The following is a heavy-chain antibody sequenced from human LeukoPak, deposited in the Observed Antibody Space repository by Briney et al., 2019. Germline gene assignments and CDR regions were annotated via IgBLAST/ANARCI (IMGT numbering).Heavy chain of an antibody. CDR1: GGSFSGYY. V-gene: IGHV4-34*01. CDR2: INHSGST. D-gene: IGHD3-22*01. J-gene: IGHJ4*02. Sequence: SETLSPTCAVYGGSFSGYYWSWIRQPPGKGLEWIGEINHSGSTNYNPSLKSRVTISVDTSKNQFSLKLSSVTAADTAVYYCARAGDSSGYSDYWDQGTLVTVSS. CDR3: ARAGDSSGYSDY.